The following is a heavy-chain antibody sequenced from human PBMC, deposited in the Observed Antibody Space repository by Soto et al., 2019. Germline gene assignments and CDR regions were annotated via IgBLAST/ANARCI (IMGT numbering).Heavy chain of an antibody. CDR3: TREAIVVIPAAQPSHFDS. D-gene: IGHD2-2*01. Sequence: ASLKVSCNGFGYDFMKYGINWVRQAPGQGLEWVGWISPYSGYTHSAQKFHGRLTLTTDTAAATAYMELRILRSADTALYYCTREAIVVIPAAQPSHFDSWGQGTLVTVSS. J-gene: IGHJ4*02. V-gene: IGHV1-18*01. CDR1: GYDFMKYG. CDR2: ISPYSGYT.